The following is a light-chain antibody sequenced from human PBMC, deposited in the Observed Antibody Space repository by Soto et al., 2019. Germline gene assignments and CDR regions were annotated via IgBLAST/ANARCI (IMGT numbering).Light chain of an antibody. CDR2: DVS. CDR3: CSYTTSSTVL. CDR1: SSDVGGYNY. V-gene: IGLV2-14*03. Sequence: QSVPPQPASVSGSPGQSITISCTGTSSDVGGYNYVSWYQQHPGKAPKLMIYDVSNRPSGVSNRFSGSKSGNTASLTISGLQAEDEADYYCCSYTTSSTVLFGGGTKVTVL. J-gene: IGLJ2*01.